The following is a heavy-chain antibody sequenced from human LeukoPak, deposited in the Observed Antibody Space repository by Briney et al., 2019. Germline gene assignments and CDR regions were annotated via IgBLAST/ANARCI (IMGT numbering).Heavy chain of an antibody. D-gene: IGHD3-16*01. CDR2: IFYSGNT. Sequence: SETLSLTCSVSGGSISSSSRYWGWIRQPPGKGLEWIGSIFYSGNTYYNPSLKSRVTISVDTSKNQFSLKLSSVTAADTAVYYCARMSVGGLIWSWGQGTLVTVSS. CDR1: GGSISSSSRY. CDR3: ARMSVGGLIWS. J-gene: IGHJ4*02. V-gene: IGHV4-39*07.